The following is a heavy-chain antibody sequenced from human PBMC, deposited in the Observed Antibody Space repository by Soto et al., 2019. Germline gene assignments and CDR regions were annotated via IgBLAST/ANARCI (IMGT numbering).Heavy chain of an antibody. CDR1: GFTFSSHV. D-gene: IGHD2-15*01. CDR3: AKDRRGAYCSGGICYSPDY. Sequence: EVQLWESGGGLVQPGGSLRLSCAVSGFTFSSHVMSWVRQAPGKGLEWVSAISGTGGTYYADSVKGRFTIFRDNSKNALYLQMNNLRDEYTAVYYCAKDRRGAYCSGGICYSPDYWGQGTLVIVSS. V-gene: IGHV3-23*01. CDR2: ISGTGGT. J-gene: IGHJ4*02.